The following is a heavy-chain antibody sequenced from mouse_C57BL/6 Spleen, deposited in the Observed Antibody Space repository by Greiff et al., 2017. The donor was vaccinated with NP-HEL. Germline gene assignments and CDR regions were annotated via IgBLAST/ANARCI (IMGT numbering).Heavy chain of an antibody. CDR3: AREVTTGDY. J-gene: IGHJ2*01. CDR1: GYAFSSSW. D-gene: IGHD2-3*01. V-gene: IGHV1-82*01. Sequence: QVQLQQSGPELVKPGASVKISCKASGYAFSSSWMNWVKQRPGKGLEWIGRIYPGDGDTNYNGKFKGKATLTADKSSSTAYMQLSSLTSEDSAVYFCAREVTTGDYWGQGTTLTVSS. CDR2: IYPGDGDT.